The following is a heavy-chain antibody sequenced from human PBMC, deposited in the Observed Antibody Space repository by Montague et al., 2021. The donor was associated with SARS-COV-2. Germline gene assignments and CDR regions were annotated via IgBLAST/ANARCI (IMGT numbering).Heavy chain of an antibody. V-gene: IGHV4-34*01. CDR1: GTSFSAYY. J-gene: IGHJ6*03. CDR3: ARLGDGVVPSPILGVGPYYSYYYMDV. CDR2: INHGGST. D-gene: IGHD3-10*01. Sequence: SETLSLTCAVHGTSFSAYYWNWIRQPPGKGLEWIGEINHGGSTNYNPSLKSRLTISADTSKNQFSLKLTSVAAADTAVYYCARLGDGVVPSPILGVGPYYSYYYMDVWGKGTTVTVSS.